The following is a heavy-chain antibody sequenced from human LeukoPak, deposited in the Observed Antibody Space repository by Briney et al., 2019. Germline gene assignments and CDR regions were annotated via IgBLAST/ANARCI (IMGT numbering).Heavy chain of an antibody. CDR2: IFWDSSNA. D-gene: IGHD3-9*01. CDR3: IKDMGFDLLKDAFHI. CDR1: GFSLDDYA. J-gene: IGHJ3*02. V-gene: IGHV3-9*01. Sequence: GRSLRLSCVGSGFSLDDYAMHWVRQVPGKGLEWVSSIFWDSSNAAYADSVKGRFTISRDNAKNSLYLQMNSLRPEDTAFYYCIKDMGFDLLKDAFHIWGQGTLVTVPS.